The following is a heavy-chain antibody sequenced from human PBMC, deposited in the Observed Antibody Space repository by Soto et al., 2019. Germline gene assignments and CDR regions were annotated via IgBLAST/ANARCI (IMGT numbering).Heavy chain of an antibody. Sequence: SETLSLTCTVSGGSISSSTYYWGWIRQPPGKGLEWIGSVYFSATTYYNPSLKSRLTFSEDTSKNLFSLKLSSVTAADTSVYYCARHGLSSSGWTAAGFDYWGQGIVVTVSS. CDR3: ARHGLSSSGWTAAGFDY. J-gene: IGHJ4*02. CDR1: GGSISSSTYY. CDR2: VYFSATT. V-gene: IGHV4-39*01. D-gene: IGHD6-19*01.